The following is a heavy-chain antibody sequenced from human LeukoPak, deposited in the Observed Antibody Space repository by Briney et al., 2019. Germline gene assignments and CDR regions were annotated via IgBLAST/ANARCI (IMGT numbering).Heavy chain of an antibody. J-gene: IGHJ3*02. CDR2: MNPNSGNT. V-gene: IGHV1-8*01. D-gene: IGHD3-22*01. CDR3: ARGRWGSGYYYEPNAFDI. Sequence: ASVKVSCKASGYTFTSYDINWVRQATGQGLEWMGWMNPNSGNTGYAQKFQGRVTMTRNTSIRTAYMELSSLRSEDTAVYYCARGRWGSGYYYEPNAFDIWGQGTMVTVSS. CDR1: GYTFTSYD.